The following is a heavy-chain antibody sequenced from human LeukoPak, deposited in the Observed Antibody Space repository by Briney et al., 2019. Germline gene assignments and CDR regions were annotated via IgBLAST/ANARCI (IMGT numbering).Heavy chain of an antibody. Sequence: GGSLRLSCAASGFTLRRYSMHWVRQAPGKGLEYVSAISSNGGSTYYANSVKGRFSISRDNSKNTLYLQMGSLRAEDTAVYYCARGPSGYHNTGGQGTLVTVSS. CDR2: ISSNGGST. CDR1: GFTLRRYS. CDR3: ARGPSGYHNT. J-gene: IGHJ4*02. D-gene: IGHD5-12*01. V-gene: IGHV3-64*01.